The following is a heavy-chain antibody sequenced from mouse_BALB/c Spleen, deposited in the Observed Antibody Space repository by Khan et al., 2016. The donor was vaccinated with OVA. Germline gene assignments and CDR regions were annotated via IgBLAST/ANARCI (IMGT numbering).Heavy chain of an antibody. Sequence: EVKLLESGGGLVQPGGSLKLSCAASGFDFIRYWMSWVRQAPGKGLEWIGEINPDSSTINYTPSLKDKFIISRDNANNTLYLQMSKVRSEDTALYYCASPYRYDGRAWFAYWGQGTLVTGSA. CDR2: INPDSSTI. D-gene: IGHD2-14*01. V-gene: IGHV4-1*02. CDR3: ASPYRYDGRAWFAY. CDR1: GFDFIRYW. J-gene: IGHJ3*01.